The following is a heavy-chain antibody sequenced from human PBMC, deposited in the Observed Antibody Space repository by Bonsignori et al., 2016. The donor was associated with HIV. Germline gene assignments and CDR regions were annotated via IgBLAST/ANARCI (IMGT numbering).Heavy chain of an antibody. V-gene: IGHV3-30*02. CDR2: IRYDGSNK. D-gene: IGHD3-9*01. Sequence: WIRQPPGKGLEWVAFIRYDGSNKYYADSVKGRFTISRDNSKNTLYLQMNSLRAEDTAVYYCAVLRYFDWLFSHMDVWGKGTTVTVSS. J-gene: IGHJ6*03. CDR3: AVLRYFDWLFSHMDV.